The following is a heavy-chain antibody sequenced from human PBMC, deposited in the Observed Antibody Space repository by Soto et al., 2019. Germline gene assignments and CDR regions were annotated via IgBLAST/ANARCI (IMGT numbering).Heavy chain of an antibody. D-gene: IGHD3-10*01. V-gene: IGHV6-1*01. J-gene: IGHJ4*02. CDR3: ARNNYGSGSYYSSFDD. CDR1: GDSVSSNSAA. CDR2: TYYNSIWYT. Sequence: QVQLQQSGPGLVKPSQTLSLTCAISGDSVSSNSAAWNWIRQSPSRGLEWLGRTYYNSIWYTDFALFVKRRLTINPDTSKSQFTLQLNSVTPEDTAVYSCARNNYGSGSYYSSFDDWGQGILVTVSS.